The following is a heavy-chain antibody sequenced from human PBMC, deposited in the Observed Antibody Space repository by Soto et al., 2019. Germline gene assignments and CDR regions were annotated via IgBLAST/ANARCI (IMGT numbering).Heavy chain of an antibody. Sequence: GESLKISCTASGFTFGDYAMSWVRQAPGKGLEWVGFIRSKAYGGTTEYAASVKGRFTISRDDSKSIAYLQMNSLKTEDTAVYYCTRAPGLAAHYYYGMDVWGQGTTVTV. D-gene: IGHD6-6*01. V-gene: IGHV3-49*04. CDR2: IRSKAYGGTT. CDR1: GFTFGDYA. J-gene: IGHJ6*02. CDR3: TRAPGLAAHYYYGMDV.